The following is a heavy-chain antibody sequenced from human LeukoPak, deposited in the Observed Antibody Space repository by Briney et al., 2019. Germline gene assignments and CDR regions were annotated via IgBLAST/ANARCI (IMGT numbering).Heavy chain of an antibody. Sequence: PSETLSLTCAISGGSISSSNWCSWVRQPPGKGLELVGEIYHSGSTNYSPSLKSRVTISVDTSKNQFSLKVTSVTAADTAVYYCARVSSGSYYFDSWGQGTLVTVSS. CDR2: IYHSGST. CDR1: GGSISSSNW. J-gene: IGHJ4*02. V-gene: IGHV4-4*02. CDR3: ARVSSGSYYFDS. D-gene: IGHD1-26*01.